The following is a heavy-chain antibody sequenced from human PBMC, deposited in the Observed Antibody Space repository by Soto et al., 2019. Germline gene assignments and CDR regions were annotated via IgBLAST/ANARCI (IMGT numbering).Heavy chain of an antibody. V-gene: IGHV4-31*03. CDR3: ARGYSSSVYAFDI. Sequence: QVQLQESGPGLVKPSQTLSLTCTVSGGSISSGGYYWSWIRQHPGKGLEWIGYIYYSGSTYYNPSLKSRVTISVETSKNQFSLKLSSVTAADTAVYYCARGYSSSVYAFDIWGQGTMVTVSS. D-gene: IGHD6-13*01. CDR2: IYYSGST. CDR1: GGSISSGGYY. J-gene: IGHJ3*02.